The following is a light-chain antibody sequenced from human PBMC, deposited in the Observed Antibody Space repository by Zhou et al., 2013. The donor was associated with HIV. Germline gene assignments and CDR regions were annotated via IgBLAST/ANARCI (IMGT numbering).Light chain of an antibody. CDR2: GAS. Sequence: EIVVTQSPGTLSLSPGERATLSCRASQSVSSNLAWYQQKPGQAPRLLIYGASSRATGIPDRFSGSGSGTDFTLTISRLEPEDFAVYYCQQYGSSPRTFGQGTKVE. CDR3: QQYGSSPRT. J-gene: IGKJ1*01. V-gene: IGKV3-20*01. CDR1: QSVSSN.